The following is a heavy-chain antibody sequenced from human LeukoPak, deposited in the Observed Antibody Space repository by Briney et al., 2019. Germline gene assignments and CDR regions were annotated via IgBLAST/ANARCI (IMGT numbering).Heavy chain of an antibody. Sequence: PGGSLRLSCAASGFTLSDHDMHWVRQAAGSGLEWVSSIGTVANTYYADSVKGRFTISRENANHSLYLQMNSLRAEDTAVYYCARLVPGILEWLLSGYFDYWGQGTLVTVSS. V-gene: IGHV3-13*01. CDR2: IGTVANT. D-gene: IGHD3-3*01. CDR3: ARLVPGILEWLLSGYFDY. CDR1: GFTLSDHD. J-gene: IGHJ4*02.